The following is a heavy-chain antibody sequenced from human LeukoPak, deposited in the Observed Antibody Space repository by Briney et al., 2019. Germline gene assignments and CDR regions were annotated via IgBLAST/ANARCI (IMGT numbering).Heavy chain of an antibody. CDR1: GITLSNYG. CDR2: ISGSGGGA. J-gene: IGHJ4*02. D-gene: IGHD3-22*01. CDR3: AKRGVVIRVILVGFHKEAYYFDS. Sequence: GGSLRLSCAVSGITLSNYGMSWVRQAPGKGLEWVAGISGSGGGATYADSVKGRFTISRDNPKNTLYLQMNSLRAEDTAVYFCAKRGVVIRVILVGFHKEAYYFDSWGQGALVTVSS. V-gene: IGHV3-23*01.